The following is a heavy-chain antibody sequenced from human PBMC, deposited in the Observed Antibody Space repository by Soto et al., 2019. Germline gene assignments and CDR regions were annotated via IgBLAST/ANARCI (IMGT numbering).Heavy chain of an antibody. J-gene: IGHJ5*02. V-gene: IGHV6-1*01. Sequence: SQTLSLTCVISGDSVSRSSAVWNWIRQSPSRGLEWLGRTYFTSQWNNYYAVSVKSRITINADTSKNQFSLQLNSVTPEDTAVYYCAGSVSGTGTEFDPWGQGTPVTVS. CDR1: GDSVSRSSAV. D-gene: IGHD6-19*01. CDR3: AGSVSGTGTEFDP. CDR2: TYFTSQWNN.